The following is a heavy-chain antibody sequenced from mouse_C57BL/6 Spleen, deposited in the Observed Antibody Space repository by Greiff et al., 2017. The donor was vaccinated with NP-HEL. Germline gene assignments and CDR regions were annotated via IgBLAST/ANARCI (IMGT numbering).Heavy chain of an antibody. J-gene: IGHJ2*01. V-gene: IGHV1-42*01. Sequence: VHVKQSGPELVKPGASVKISCKASGYSFTGYYMNWVKQSPEKSLEWIGEINPSTGGTTYNQKFKAKATLTVDKSSSTAYMPLKSLTSEDSAVYYCAAYGSSPKGFDYWGQGTTLTVSS. CDR2: INPSTGGT. D-gene: IGHD1-1*01. CDR1: GYSFTGYY. CDR3: AAYGSSPKGFDY.